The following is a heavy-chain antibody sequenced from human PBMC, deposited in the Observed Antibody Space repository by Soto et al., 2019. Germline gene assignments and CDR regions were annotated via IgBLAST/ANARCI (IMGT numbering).Heavy chain of an antibody. CDR2: ISHSGST. D-gene: IGHD6-6*01. J-gene: IGHJ3*02. CDR1: GGSFSGYY. Sequence: QVQLQQWGAGLLKPSETLSLTCAVYGGSFSGYYWSWIRQPPGKGLEWIGEISHSGSTNYNPSLKRRVTISVDTSKNQFSLKLSSVTAADTAVYYCASMDSSSSGAFDIWGQGTMVTVSS. V-gene: IGHV4-34*01. CDR3: ASMDSSSSGAFDI.